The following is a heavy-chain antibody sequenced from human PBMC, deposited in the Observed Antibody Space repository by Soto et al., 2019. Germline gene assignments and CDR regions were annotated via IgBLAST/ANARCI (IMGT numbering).Heavy chain of an antibody. CDR1: GYTFTSYG. Sequence: GASVKVSCKASGYTFTSYGISWVRQAPGQGLAWMGWISDYNGNTNYAQKLPGRVTMTEDTSTSTAYMELRSLRSDDTAVYYCARRAYYDFWSGYQGRFDPWGQGTLVTVSS. CDR2: ISDYNGNT. J-gene: IGHJ5*02. CDR3: ARRAYYDFWSGYQGRFDP. D-gene: IGHD3-3*01. V-gene: IGHV1-18*01.